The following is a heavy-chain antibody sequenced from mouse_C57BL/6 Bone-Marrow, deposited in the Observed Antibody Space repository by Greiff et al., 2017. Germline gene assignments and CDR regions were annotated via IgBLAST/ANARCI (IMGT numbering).Heavy chain of an antibody. CDR1: GYSITSGYY. V-gene: IGHV3-6*01. CDR3: ASPMVTTEGPFAD. D-gene: IGHD2-2*01. J-gene: IGHJ3*01. Sequence: EVQLQQSGPGLVKPSQSLSLTCSVTGYSITSGYYWNWIRQFPGNKLEWMGYISYDGSNNYNPSLKNRISITRDTSKNQFFLKLNSVTTEDTATYYWASPMVTTEGPFADWGQGTLVTVSA. CDR2: ISYDGSN.